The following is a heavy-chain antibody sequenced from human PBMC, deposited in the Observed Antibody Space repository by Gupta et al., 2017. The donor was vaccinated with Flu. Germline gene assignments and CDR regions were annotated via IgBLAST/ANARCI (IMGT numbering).Heavy chain of an antibody. V-gene: IGHV1-69*01. J-gene: IGHJ3*02. Sequence: GQRLGWRGGIITALHTSNYAPNFQDRVTIFADDSTSTVYLELNSLRSEDTAVYYCASSQRWGGNLGAFEMWGQGTKVIASS. CDR2: IITALHTS. D-gene: IGHD3-3*01. CDR3: ASSQRWGGNLGAFEM.